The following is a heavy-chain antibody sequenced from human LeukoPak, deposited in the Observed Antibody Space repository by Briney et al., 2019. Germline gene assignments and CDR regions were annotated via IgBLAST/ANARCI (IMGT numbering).Heavy chain of an antibody. CDR3: ARLYSSNWYLDP. J-gene: IGHJ5*02. D-gene: IGHD6-13*01. V-gene: IGHV4-59*01. CDR2: IYYSGST. Sequence: SETLSLTCAVSGVSLSGYYWGWIRQPPGKGLEWIGYIYYSGSTNYNPSLKSRVTISVDTSKNQFSLKLSSVTAADTAVYYCARLYSSNWYLDPWGQGTLVTVSS. CDR1: GVSLSGYY.